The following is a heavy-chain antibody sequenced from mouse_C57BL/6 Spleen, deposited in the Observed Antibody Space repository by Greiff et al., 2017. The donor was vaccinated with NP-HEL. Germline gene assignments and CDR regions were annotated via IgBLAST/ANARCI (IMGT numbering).Heavy chain of an antibody. J-gene: IGHJ1*03. V-gene: IGHV5-6*01. Sequence: EVQLVESGGDLVKPGGSLKLSCAASGFTFSSYGMSWVRQTPDKRLEWVATISSGGSYTYYPDSVKGRFTISRDNAKNTLYLQMSSLKSEDTAMYYCARLANWYFDVWGTGTTVTVSS. CDR2: ISSGGSYT. CDR1: GFTFSSYG. CDR3: ARLANWYFDV.